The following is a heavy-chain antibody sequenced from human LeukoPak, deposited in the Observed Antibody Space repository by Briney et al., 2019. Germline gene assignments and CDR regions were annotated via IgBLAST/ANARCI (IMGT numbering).Heavy chain of an antibody. CDR2: ISGSGGST. J-gene: IGHJ4*02. CDR3: AKGDDYVWGSNYYFDY. V-gene: IGHV3-23*01. Sequence: GGSLRLSCAASGFTFSSYAMSWVRQAPGKGLEWVSAISGSGGSTYYADSVKGRFTISRDNSKNTLYLQMNSLRAEDTAVYYCAKGDDYVWGSNYYFDYWGQGTLVTVSS. D-gene: IGHD3-16*01. CDR1: GFTFSSYA.